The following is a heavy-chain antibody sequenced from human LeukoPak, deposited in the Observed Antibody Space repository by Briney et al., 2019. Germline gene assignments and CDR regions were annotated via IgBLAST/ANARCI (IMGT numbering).Heavy chain of an antibody. V-gene: IGHV4-61*01. D-gene: IGHD3-22*01. Sequence: PSETLSLTCTVSGGSVSSNTYHWSWIRQPPGKGLEWIGYIYYSGSTNYNPSLKSRVTISVDTSKNQFSLKLTSLTAADTAVYYCAREDSSGYLGYWGQGTLVTVSS. CDR3: AREDSSGYLGY. J-gene: IGHJ4*02. CDR2: IYYSGST. CDR1: GGSVSSNTYH.